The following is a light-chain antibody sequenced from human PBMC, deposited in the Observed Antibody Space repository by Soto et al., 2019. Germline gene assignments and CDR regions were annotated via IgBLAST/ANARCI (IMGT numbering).Light chain of an antibody. CDR2: EDS. Sequence: QSALTQPASVSGSPGQSITISCTGTSSDVGSYNLVSWYQQHPGKAPKVMIYEDSKWPSGVSNRFAGSKSGNTASLTISGRQAEDEADYYCCSYAGSSTFVIFGGGTKLTVL. V-gene: IGLV2-23*02. CDR3: CSYAGSSTFVI. CDR1: SSDVGSYNL. J-gene: IGLJ2*01.